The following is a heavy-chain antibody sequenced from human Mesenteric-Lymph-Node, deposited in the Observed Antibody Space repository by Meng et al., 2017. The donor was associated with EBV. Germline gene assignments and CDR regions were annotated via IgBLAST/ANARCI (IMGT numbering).Heavy chain of an antibody. CDR1: GNSFISYS. CDR3: VRETGSGIGKY. Sequence: QEQVVHSGAEGKKTVASEKFSCNASGNSFISYSMYWRRHAPGQGHGVMERIDPYSSETNYAQIFQGRVTMTRDTSISTVYVDLRSLRSADTAVYYYVRETGSGIGKYWCQGTLVTVSS. J-gene: IGHJ4*02. V-gene: IGHV1-2*06. D-gene: IGHD3-9*01. CDR2: IDPYSSET.